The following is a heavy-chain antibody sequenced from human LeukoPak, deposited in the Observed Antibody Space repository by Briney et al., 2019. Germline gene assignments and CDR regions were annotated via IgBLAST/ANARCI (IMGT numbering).Heavy chain of an antibody. CDR3: ARGAAAGHHDYYGMDV. V-gene: IGHV4-39*07. J-gene: IGHJ6*02. D-gene: IGHD6-13*01. CDR2: IYYSGST. CDR1: GGSISSSSYY. Sequence: PSETLSLTCTVSGGSISSSSYYWGWIRQPPGKGLEWIGSIYYSGSTYYNPSLKSRVTISVDTSKNQFSLKLSSVTAADTAVYYCARGAAAGHHDYYGMDVWGQGTTVTVSS.